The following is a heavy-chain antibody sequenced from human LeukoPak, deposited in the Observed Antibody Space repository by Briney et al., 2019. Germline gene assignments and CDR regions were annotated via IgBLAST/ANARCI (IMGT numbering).Heavy chain of an antibody. CDR2: INHSGST. D-gene: IGHD6-19*01. J-gene: IGHJ5*02. V-gene: IGHV4-34*01. Sequence: SGTLSLTCAVYGGSFSGYYWSWIRQPPGKGLEWIGEINHSGSTNYNPSLKSRVTISVDTSKNQFSLKLSSVTAADTAVYYCARDRSSGWYYNWFDPWGQGTLVTVSS. CDR3: ARDRSSGWYYNWFDP. CDR1: GGSFSGYY.